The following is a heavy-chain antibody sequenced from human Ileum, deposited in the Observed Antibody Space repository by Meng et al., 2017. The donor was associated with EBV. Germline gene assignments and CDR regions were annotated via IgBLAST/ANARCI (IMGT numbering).Heavy chain of an antibody. J-gene: IGHJ5*02. CDR3: ARPIAAAGWFDP. D-gene: IGHD6-13*01. Sequence: QLQPPESGPGLVNPSETLSLTCTVSGGPINSSSYYWGWIRQPPGKGLEWIGSIYYSGRTYYNPSLKSRVTISVDTSKNQFSLKLSSVTAADTAVYYCARPIAAAGWFDPWGQGTLVTVSS. V-gene: IGHV4-39*01. CDR2: IYYSGRT. CDR1: GGPINSSSYY.